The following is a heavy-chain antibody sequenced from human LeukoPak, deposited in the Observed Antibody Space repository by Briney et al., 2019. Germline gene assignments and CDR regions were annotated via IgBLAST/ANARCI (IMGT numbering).Heavy chain of an antibody. D-gene: IGHD5-24*01. CDR1: GFTFSTYA. CDR3: ARQREMTTIFSALGY. CDR2: ISGSDGST. V-gene: IGHV3-23*01. Sequence: GGSLRLSCVASGFTFSTYAMSWVRQAPGKGLEGVSTISGSDGSTYYADSVKGRFTISRDNAKNSLYLQMNSLRAEDTAVYYCARQREMTTIFSALGYWGQGTLVTVSS. J-gene: IGHJ4*02.